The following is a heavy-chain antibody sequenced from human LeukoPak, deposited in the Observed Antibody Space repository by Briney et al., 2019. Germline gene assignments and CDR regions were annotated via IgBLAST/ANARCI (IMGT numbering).Heavy chain of an antibody. CDR3: ARDSEGVAARPRNFDY. Sequence: ASVKVSCKASGYTFTNYYMHWVRQAPGQGLEWMGIINPSGGRRDYAQKFQGRVIMTRDTSTSTVYMDLSSLRSEDTAVYYCARDSEGVAARPRNFDYWGQGILVTVSS. J-gene: IGHJ4*02. CDR2: INPSGGRR. D-gene: IGHD6-6*01. CDR1: GYTFTNYY. V-gene: IGHV1-46*01.